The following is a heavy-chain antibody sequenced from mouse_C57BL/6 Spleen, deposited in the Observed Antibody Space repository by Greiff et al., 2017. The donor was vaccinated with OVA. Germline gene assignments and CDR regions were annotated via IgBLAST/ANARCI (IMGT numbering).Heavy chain of an antibody. V-gene: IGHV3-6*01. CDR1: GYSITSGYY. D-gene: IGHD4-1*01. J-gene: IGHJ2*01. CDR2: ISYDGSN. Sequence: VQLQQSGPGLVKPSQSLSLTCSVTGYSITSGYYWNWIRQFPGNKLEWMGYISYDGSNNYNPSLKNRISITRDTSKNQFFLKLNSVTTEDTATYYCARRVGHYFDYWGQGTTLTVSS. CDR3: ARRVGHYFDY.